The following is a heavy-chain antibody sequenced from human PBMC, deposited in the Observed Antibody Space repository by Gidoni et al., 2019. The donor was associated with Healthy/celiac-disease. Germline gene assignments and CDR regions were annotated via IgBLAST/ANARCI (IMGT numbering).Heavy chain of an antibody. CDR2: IYHSGST. CDR1: GGPISSSKR. CDR3: ARDYMGVGSGSYPYYYYGMDV. Sequence: QVQLQESGPGLVKPSGTLSLTCAVSGGPISSSKRWRWGRQPPGKGLEWIGGIYHSGSTNYNPSLKSRVTISVDKSKNQFSLKLSSVTAADTAVYYCARDYMGVGSGSYPYYYYGMDVWGQGTTVTVSS. J-gene: IGHJ6*02. D-gene: IGHD3-10*01. V-gene: IGHV4-4*02.